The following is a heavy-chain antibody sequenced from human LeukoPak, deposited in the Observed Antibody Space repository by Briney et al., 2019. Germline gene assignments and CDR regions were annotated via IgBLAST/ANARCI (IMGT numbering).Heavy chain of an antibody. V-gene: IGHV3-53*01. J-gene: IGHJ4*02. Sequence: PGGSLRLSCAASGFTVSSNYMSWVRQAPGKGLEWVSVIYSGGSTYYADSVKGRFTISRDNSKNTLYLQMNSLRAEDTAVYYCARTHSSGYYYQFDYWGQGTLVTVSS. CDR1: GFTVSSNY. D-gene: IGHD3-22*01. CDR3: ARTHSSGYYYQFDY. CDR2: IYSGGST.